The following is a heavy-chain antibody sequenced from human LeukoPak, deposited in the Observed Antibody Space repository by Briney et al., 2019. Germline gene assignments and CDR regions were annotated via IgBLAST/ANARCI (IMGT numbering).Heavy chain of an antibody. V-gene: IGHV3-23*01. Sequence: PGGSLRHSFTASGFTLSSYAMTSVRQAPGEGLEWVSTISGSADNTKYAPAQNDQFTIYRDNYKHQMYQQMNIRRDDGTSVYYGAKQWFGCWGQGTLVSVSS. CDR2: ISGSADNT. J-gene: IGHJ4*02. D-gene: IGHD2-8*01. CDR1: GFTLSSYA. CDR3: AKQWFGC.